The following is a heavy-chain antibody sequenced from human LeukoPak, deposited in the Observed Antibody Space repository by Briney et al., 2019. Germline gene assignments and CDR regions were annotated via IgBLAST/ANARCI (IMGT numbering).Heavy chain of an antibody. D-gene: IGHD6-13*01. CDR3: ARDWEYSSSWYVSGFDP. V-gene: IGHV1-69*05. Sequence: GSSVKVSCKASGGTFSSYAISWVRQAPGQGLEWMGRIIPIFGTANDAQKFQGRVTITTDESTSTAYMELSSLRSEDTAVYYCARDWEYSSSWYVSGFDPWGQGTLVTVSS. CDR1: GGTFSSYA. J-gene: IGHJ5*02. CDR2: IIPIFGTA.